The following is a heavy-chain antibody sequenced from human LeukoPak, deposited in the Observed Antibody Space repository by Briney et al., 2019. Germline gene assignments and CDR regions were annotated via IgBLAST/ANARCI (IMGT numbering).Heavy chain of an antibody. Sequence: ASETLSLTCGVYGGSFSGYYWSWIRQPPGKGLEWIGEINHSGSTNYNPSLKSRVTISVDTSKNQFSLKLSSVTAADTAVYYCARAGRITMIVVALRSDAFDIWGQGTMVTVSS. V-gene: IGHV4-34*01. CDR2: INHSGST. D-gene: IGHD3-22*01. CDR3: ARAGRITMIVVALRSDAFDI. CDR1: GGSFSGYY. J-gene: IGHJ3*02.